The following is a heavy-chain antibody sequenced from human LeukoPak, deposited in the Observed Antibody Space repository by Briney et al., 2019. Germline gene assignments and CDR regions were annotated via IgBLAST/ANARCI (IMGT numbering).Heavy chain of an antibody. D-gene: IGHD1-26*01. V-gene: IGHV3-43D*03. J-gene: IGHJ4*02. CDR1: GFTFNDYA. Sequence: GGSLRLSCAASGFTFNDYAMHWVRQAPGKGLEWVSLISWDGGSTYYADSVKGRFTISRDNSKNSLYLQMNSLRAEDTALYYCAKDIGYSGSYYDYWGQGTLVTVSS. CDR3: AKDIGYSGSYYDY. CDR2: ISWDGGST.